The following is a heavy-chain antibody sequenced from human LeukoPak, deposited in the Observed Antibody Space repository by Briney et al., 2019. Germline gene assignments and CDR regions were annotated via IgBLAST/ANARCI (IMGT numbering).Heavy chain of an antibody. CDR2: IYPGDSDT. Sequence: GESLKISCKGSGYSFTSYWIGWVRQMPGKGLEWMGIIYPGDSDTRYSPSFQGQVTISADKSISTAYLQWSSLKASDTAMYYCARQGAAGKYYYYYMDVWGKGTTVTVSS. J-gene: IGHJ6*03. V-gene: IGHV5-51*01. CDR1: GYSFTSYW. CDR3: ARQGAAGKYYYYYMDV. D-gene: IGHD6-13*01.